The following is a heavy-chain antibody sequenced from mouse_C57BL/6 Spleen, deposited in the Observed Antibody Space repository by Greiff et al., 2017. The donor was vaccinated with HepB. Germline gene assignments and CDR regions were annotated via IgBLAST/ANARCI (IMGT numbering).Heavy chain of an antibody. Sequence: VQLKQSGPVLVKPGASVKMSCKASGYTFTDYYMNWVKQSHGKSLEWIGVINPYNGGTSYNQKFKGKATLTVDKSSSTAYMELNSLTSEDSAVYYCALYYDYDAYWGQGTLVTVSA. CDR1: GYTFTDYY. CDR2: INPYNGGT. D-gene: IGHD2-4*01. CDR3: ALYYDYDAY. V-gene: IGHV1-19*01. J-gene: IGHJ3*01.